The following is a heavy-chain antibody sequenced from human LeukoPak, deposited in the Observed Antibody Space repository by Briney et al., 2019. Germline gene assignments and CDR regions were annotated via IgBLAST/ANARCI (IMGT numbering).Heavy chain of an antibody. Sequence: GGSLRLSCAASGFTFNTYWMSWVRQAPGKGLEWVANIKQDATERYYVDSVKGRFTISRDNAKNSLYLQMNSLRAEDTAVYYCARDRFVTITVVVPFDYWGQGTLVTVSS. CDR2: IKQDATER. D-gene: IGHD3-22*01. V-gene: IGHV3-7*01. J-gene: IGHJ4*02. CDR3: ARDRFVTITVVVPFDY. CDR1: GFTFNTYW.